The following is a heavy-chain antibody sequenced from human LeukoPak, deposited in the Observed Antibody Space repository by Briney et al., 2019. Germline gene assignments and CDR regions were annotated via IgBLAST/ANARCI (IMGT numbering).Heavy chain of an antibody. CDR3: ARARSGADYGDYFDY. CDR1: GGSISSGGYS. D-gene: IGHD4-17*01. Sequence: SETLSLTCAVSGGSISSGGYSWSWIRQPPGKGLEWIGYIYHSGSTYYNPSLKSRVTISVDRSKNQFSLKLSSVTAADTAVYYCARARSGADYGDYFDYWGQGTLVTVSS. CDR2: IYHSGST. J-gene: IGHJ4*02. V-gene: IGHV4-30-2*01.